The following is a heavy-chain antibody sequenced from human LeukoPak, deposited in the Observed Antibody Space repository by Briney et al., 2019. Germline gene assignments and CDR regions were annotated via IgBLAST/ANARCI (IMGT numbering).Heavy chain of an antibody. CDR2: IYYSGST. J-gene: IGHJ4*02. Sequence: SETLSLTCTVSGGSISRSSYYWGWIRQPPGKGLEWIGSIYYSGSTNYNPSLKSRVTISVDTSKNQFSLKLSSVTAADTATYYCARLNSGWNYYFDYWAREPWSPSPQ. CDR3: ARLNSGWNYYFDY. V-gene: IGHV4-39*01. CDR1: GGSISRSSYY. D-gene: IGHD6-19*01.